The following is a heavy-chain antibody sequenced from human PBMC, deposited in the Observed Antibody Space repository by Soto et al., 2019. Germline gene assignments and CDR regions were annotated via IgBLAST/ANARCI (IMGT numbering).Heavy chain of an antibody. V-gene: IGHV1-69*06. Sequence: SAELSCKECGGGYGSIASTLVRQATGQGLEWVGRIIPIFGTTNYAQNLQGRVTISADKSTLTSYMELHSLTSDDTALYYCARDRTDSGYYTNWLDPWGQGTQVTVSS. CDR2: IIPIFGTT. J-gene: IGHJ5*02. CDR3: ARDRTDSGYYTNWLDP. D-gene: IGHD3-22*01. CDR1: GGGYGSIA.